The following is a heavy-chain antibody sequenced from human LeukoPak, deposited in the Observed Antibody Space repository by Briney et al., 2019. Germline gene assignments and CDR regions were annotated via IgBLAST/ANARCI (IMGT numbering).Heavy chain of an antibody. CDR3: AKDIFTMVRGVVDY. Sequence: GGSLRLSCATSGFTFDDYAMHWVRQAPGKGLEWVSGISWNSGSIGYADSVKGRFTISRDNAKNSLYLQMNSLRAEDTALYYCAKDIFTMVRGVVDYWGQGTLVTVSS. V-gene: IGHV3-9*01. CDR1: GFTFDDYA. D-gene: IGHD3-10*01. CDR2: ISWNSGSI. J-gene: IGHJ4*02.